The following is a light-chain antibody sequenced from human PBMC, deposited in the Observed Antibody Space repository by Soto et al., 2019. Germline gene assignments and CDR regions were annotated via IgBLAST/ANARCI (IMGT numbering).Light chain of an antibody. J-gene: IGLJ1*01. CDR3: RSYTSTSTLV. V-gene: IGLV2-14*01. CDR2: DVS. Sequence: QSVLTQPASVSGSPGQSLTIYCTGTSGDVGAYNYVSWYQQHPGKAPKLMIYDVSNRPSGVSNRFSGSKSGNTASLTISGLQPDDEADYYCRSYTSTSTLVFGTGTKLTVL. CDR1: SGDVGAYNY.